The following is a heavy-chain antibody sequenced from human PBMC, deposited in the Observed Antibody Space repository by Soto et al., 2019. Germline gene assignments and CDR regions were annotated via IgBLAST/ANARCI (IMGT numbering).Heavy chain of an antibody. V-gene: IGHV3-21*06. CDR1: GFTFSGYS. CDR3: AKFTEPGYSSIWYYFEY. D-gene: IGHD6-19*01. J-gene: IGHJ4*02. CDR2: ISSRSTNI. Sequence: VGSLRLSCVDSGFTFSGYSMAWVRQAPGRGLEWVASISSRSTNIDYADSVKGRFTISRDNAKNLVSLQMSSLRGEDTALYYCAKFTEPGYSSIWYYFEYWGQGTPVTVSS.